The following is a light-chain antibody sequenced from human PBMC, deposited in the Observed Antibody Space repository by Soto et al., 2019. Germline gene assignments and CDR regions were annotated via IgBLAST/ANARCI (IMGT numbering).Light chain of an antibody. CDR2: WAS. J-gene: IGKJ2*01. CDR3: QQYYAIPYT. Sequence: DIVMTQSPDALAVSLGERATINCKSSQSVLYRSNNQNFLAWYQQKPGQPPMLLIYWASTRESGVPDRFSGSGSGTDFTLTISSLQAEDMAVYYCQQYYAIPYTFGQGTKLEIK. V-gene: IGKV4-1*01. CDR1: QSVLYRSNNQNF.